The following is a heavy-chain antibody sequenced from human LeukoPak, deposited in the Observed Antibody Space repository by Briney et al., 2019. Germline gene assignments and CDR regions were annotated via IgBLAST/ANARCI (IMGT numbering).Heavy chain of an antibody. D-gene: IGHD3-10*01. J-gene: IGHJ5*01. CDR3: AKGPMPRGFDS. V-gene: IGHV3-23*01. CDR1: GLTFNMYT. CDR2: INSRGGST. Sequence: PGGSLRLSCAASGLTFNMYTMNWVRQAPGKGLEWVSSINSRGGSTYYADSVKGRFTISRDNSQNTLYLQMNSLRVEDTAVYYCAKGPMPRGFDSWGQGTLVTVSS.